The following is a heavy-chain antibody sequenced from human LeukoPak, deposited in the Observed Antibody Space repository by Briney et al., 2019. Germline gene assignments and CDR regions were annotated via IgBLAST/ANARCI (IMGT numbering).Heavy chain of an antibody. CDR1: GVSLNDYY. CDR3: ARLETSSGSLSYFDY. V-gene: IGHV4-34*01. CDR2: ISHTGSI. D-gene: IGHD6-19*01. Sequence: SETLSLTCAVSGVSLNDYYWTWIRQSPGTGLQWIAEISHTGSIHYNPSLKSRVTISVDTSKNQFSLKLSSVTAADTAVYYCARLETSSGSLSYFDYWGQGTLVTVSS. J-gene: IGHJ4*02.